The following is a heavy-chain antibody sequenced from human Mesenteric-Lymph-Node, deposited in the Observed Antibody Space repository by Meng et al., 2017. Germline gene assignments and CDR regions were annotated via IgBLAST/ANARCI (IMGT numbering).Heavy chain of an antibody. CDR2: INPSGGST. V-gene: IGHV1-46*01. J-gene: IGHJ1*01. CDR3: VREKVGGMWDH. D-gene: IGHD1-26*01. Sequence: QVQLVQSGAEVKKPGASVKVSCKASGYTFTSYYMHWVRQAPGQGLEWMGIINPSGGSTSYAQKFQGRVTMTRDTSTSTVYMELSRLRYEDTAMYYCVREKVGGMWDHWGQGTLVTVSS. CDR1: GYTFTSYY.